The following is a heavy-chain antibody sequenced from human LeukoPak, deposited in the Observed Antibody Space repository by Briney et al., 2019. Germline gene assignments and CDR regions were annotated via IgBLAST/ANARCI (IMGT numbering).Heavy chain of an antibody. Sequence: ASVKVSCKASGYTFTSYGISWVRQAPGQGLEWMGWISAYNGNTNYAQKLQGRVTMTTDTSTSTAYMELRSLRTDDTAVYYCARGGGMWFWWVVTAIPQSPLFDYWGQGTLVTVSS. J-gene: IGHJ4*02. CDR2: ISAYNGNT. CDR3: ARGGGMWFWWVVTAIPQSPLFDY. CDR1: GYTFTSYG. D-gene: IGHD2-21*02. V-gene: IGHV1-18*01.